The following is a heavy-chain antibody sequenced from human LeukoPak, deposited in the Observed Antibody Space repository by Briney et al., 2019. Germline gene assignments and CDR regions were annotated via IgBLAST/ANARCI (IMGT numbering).Heavy chain of an antibody. Sequence: ASVNVSCKASGYTFTGYYMHWVRQAPGQGLEWMGWINPNSGGTNYAQKFQGWVTMTRDTSISTAYMELSRLRSDDTAVYYCARDRGDYYDSSGYYYGMDVWGQGTTVTVSS. D-gene: IGHD3-22*01. CDR1: GYTFTGYY. V-gene: IGHV1-2*04. J-gene: IGHJ6*02. CDR2: INPNSGGT. CDR3: ARDRGDYYDSSGYYYGMDV.